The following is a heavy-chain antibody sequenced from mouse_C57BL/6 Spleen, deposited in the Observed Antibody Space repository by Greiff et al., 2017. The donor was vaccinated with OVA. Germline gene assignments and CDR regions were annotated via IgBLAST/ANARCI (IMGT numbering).Heavy chain of an antibody. CDR2: INPGSGGT. V-gene: IGHV1-54*01. CDR3: AREEDGYYSWFAY. Sequence: QVQLQQSGAELVRPGTSVKVSCKASGYAFTTYLIEWVKQRPGQGLEWIGVINPGSGGTNYNEKFKGKATLTADKSSSTAYMQLSSLTSEDSAVYFCAREEDGYYSWFAYWGQGTLVTVSA. D-gene: IGHD2-3*01. CDR1: GYAFTTYL. J-gene: IGHJ3*01.